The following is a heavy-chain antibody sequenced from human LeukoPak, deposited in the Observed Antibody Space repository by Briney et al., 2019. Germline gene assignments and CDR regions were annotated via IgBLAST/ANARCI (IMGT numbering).Heavy chain of an antibody. D-gene: IGHD5-18*01. Sequence: ASVKVSCKASGNTFSNYGINWVRQAPGQGLEWMAWIGAYSGNTNYAQKFQGRVTLTTDTSTSTAYLELRSLTADDTAVYYCASKAVDTSMVGASGMDVWGQGTTVIVSS. CDR3: ASKAVDTSMVGASGMDV. CDR2: IGAYSGNT. J-gene: IGHJ6*02. CDR1: GNTFSNYG. V-gene: IGHV1-18*01.